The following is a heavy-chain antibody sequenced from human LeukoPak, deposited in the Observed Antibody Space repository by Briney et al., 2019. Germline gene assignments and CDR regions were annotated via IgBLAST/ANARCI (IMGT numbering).Heavy chain of an antibody. V-gene: IGHV3-30-3*01. CDR3: ARDSTWIQDF. J-gene: IGHJ4*02. D-gene: IGHD5-18*01. Sequence: PGGPLRLSCAASGFILSDHWMDWVRQAPGKGLEWVAVISCDGSNKYYADSVKGRITISRDNSKNTVYLQMNSLRGEDTAVYYCARDSTWIQDFWGQGTLVTVSS. CDR2: ISCDGSNK. CDR1: GFILSDHW.